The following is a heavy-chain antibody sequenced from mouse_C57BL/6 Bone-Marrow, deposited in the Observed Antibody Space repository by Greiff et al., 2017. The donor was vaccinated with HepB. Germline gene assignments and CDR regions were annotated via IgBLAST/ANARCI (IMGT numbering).Heavy chain of an antibody. CDR2: IDPSDSYT. D-gene: IGHD4-1*01. CDR1: GYTFTSYW. Sequence: QVQLQQPGAELVMPGASVKLSCEASGYTFTSYWMHWVKQRPGQGLEWIGEIDPSDSYTNYNQKFKGKSTLTVDKSSSTAYMQLSSLTSEDSAVYYCARENWDGDDFDYWGQGTTLTVSS. J-gene: IGHJ2*01. CDR3: ARENWDGDDFDY. V-gene: IGHV1-69*01.